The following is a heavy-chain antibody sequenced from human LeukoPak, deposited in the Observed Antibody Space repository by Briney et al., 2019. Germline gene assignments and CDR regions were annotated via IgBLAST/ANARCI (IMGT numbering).Heavy chain of an antibody. D-gene: IGHD1-14*01. J-gene: IGHJ4*02. V-gene: IGHV4-34*01. Sequence: SETLSLTCAVYGGSFSGYYWSWIRQPPGKGLEWIGEINHSGSTNYNPSLKSRVTISVDTSKNQFSLKLSSVTAADTAVYYCARLRYKYYWGQGTLVTVSS. CDR3: ARLRYKYY. CDR2: INHSGST. CDR1: GGSFSGYY.